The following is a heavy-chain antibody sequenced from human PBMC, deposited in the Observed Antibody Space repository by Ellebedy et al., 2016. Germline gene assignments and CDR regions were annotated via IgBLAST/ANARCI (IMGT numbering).Heavy chain of an antibody. CDR3: ASLGGRQRYSD. J-gene: IGHJ4*02. Sequence: GESLKISCTASGLTFTNAWINWVRQAPGKGLEWVANIKQDGSKKYHVDSVRGRFTISRDNARNSLYLQMNSLRAEDTAVYYCASLGGRQRYSDWGQGTLVTVST. CDR1: GLTFTNAW. D-gene: IGHD6-6*01. CDR2: IKQDGSKK. V-gene: IGHV3-7*01.